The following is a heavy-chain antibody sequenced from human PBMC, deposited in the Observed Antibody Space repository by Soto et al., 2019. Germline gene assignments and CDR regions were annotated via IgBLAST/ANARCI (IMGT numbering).Heavy chain of an antibody. V-gene: IGHV1-18*01. Sequence: QVQLVQSGAEVKKPGASVKVSCKASGYTFTSYGISWVRQAPGQGLEWMGWISAYNGNTNYAQKLQGRVTMTTDTSTSTAYMELRSLRSDDTAVYYCARDYDIVVVVTAIPFDYWGQGTQVTVSS. CDR1: GYTFTSYG. CDR3: ARDYDIVVVVTAIPFDY. J-gene: IGHJ4*02. CDR2: ISAYNGNT. D-gene: IGHD2-21*02.